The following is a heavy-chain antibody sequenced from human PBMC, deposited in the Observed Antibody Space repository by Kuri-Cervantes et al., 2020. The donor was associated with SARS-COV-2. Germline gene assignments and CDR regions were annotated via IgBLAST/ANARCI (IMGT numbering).Heavy chain of an antibody. D-gene: IGHD1-26*01. J-gene: IGHJ3*02. Sequence: GESLKISCAASGFTFSSYSMNWVRQAPGKGLEWVSYISSSSSTIYYADSVKGRFTISRDNAKNSLYLQMNSLRDEDTAVYYCAREMGWEAVVGDAFDIWGQGTMVNVSS. CDR2: ISSSSSTI. CDR3: AREMGWEAVVGDAFDI. V-gene: IGHV3-48*02. CDR1: GFTFSSYS.